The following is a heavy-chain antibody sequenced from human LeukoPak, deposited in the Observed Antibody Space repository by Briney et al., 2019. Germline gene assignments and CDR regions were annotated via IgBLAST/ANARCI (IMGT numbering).Heavy chain of an antibody. V-gene: IGHV3-7*01. CDR1: GFPFSYYF. CDR2: IKHDGSEK. CDR3: ARDIVGS. Sequence: GGSLRLSCAASGFPFSYYFMTWIRQAPGKGLEWVASIKHDGSEKYYVDSVKGRFTISRDNAKNSLYLQMNSLRAEDTAVYYCARDIVGSWGQGTLVAVSS. D-gene: IGHD2-15*01. J-gene: IGHJ5*02.